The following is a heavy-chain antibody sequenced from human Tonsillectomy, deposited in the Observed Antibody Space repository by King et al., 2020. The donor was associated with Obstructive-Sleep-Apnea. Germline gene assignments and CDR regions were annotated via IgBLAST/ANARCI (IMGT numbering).Heavy chain of an antibody. V-gene: IGHV1-69*17. CDR1: GGTFSSYA. J-gene: IGHJ4*02. CDR2: IIPIVGIA. D-gene: IGHD3-3*01. CDR3: AARITIFGVVIRYFDY. Sequence: VQLVQSGAEVKKPGSSVKVFCKASGGTFSSYAISWVRQAPGQGLEWMGGIIPIVGIANYAQQFQGRVTITADKSTSTAYMELSSLRSEDTAVYYCAARITIFGVVIRYFDYWGQGTLVTVSS.